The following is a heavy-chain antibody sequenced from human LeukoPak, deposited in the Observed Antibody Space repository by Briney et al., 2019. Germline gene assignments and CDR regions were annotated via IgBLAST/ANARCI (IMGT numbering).Heavy chain of an antibody. V-gene: IGHV3-21*04. D-gene: IGHD1-26*01. CDR2: ISSSSSYI. CDR1: GFTFSSYS. Sequence: GGSLRLSCAASGFTFSSYSMNWVRQAPGKGLEWVSSISSSSSYIYYADSVKGRFTVSRDNAKNSLYLQMNSLRAEDTAVYYRAKGWELTTRPFDYWGQGTLVTVSS. CDR3: AKGWELTTRPFDY. J-gene: IGHJ4*02.